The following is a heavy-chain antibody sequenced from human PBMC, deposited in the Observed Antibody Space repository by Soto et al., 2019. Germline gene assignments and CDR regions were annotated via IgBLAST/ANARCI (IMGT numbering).Heavy chain of an antibody. D-gene: IGHD6-13*01. V-gene: IGHV3-11*01. Sequence: QVQLVESGGGLVKPGGSLRLSCAASGFTFSDYYMSWIRQAPGQGLEWVSYISSSGSTIYYADSGKGRFTIARDNAKNSLYRQMNSLRAEDTAVYYCARQIAAAGTVNWFDPWGQGTLVTVSS. CDR2: ISSSGSTI. J-gene: IGHJ5*02. CDR1: GFTFSDYY. CDR3: ARQIAAAGTVNWFDP.